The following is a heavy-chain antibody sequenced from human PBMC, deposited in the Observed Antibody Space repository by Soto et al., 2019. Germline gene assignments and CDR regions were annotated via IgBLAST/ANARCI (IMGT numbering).Heavy chain of an antibody. V-gene: IGHV4-4*07. CDR1: GGSISSYY. CDR3: ARDRRSGGLNWFDH. Sequence: SETLSLTCTVSGGSISSYYWSWIRQPAGKGLEWIGRIYTSGSTNYNPSLKSRVTMSVDTSKNQFSLKLSSVTAADTAVYYCARDRRSGGLNWFDHWGQGTLVTVSS. CDR2: IYTSGST. J-gene: IGHJ5*02. D-gene: IGHD6-19*01.